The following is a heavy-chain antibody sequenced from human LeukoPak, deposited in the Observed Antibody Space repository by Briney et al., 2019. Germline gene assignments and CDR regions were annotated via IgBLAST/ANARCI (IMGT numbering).Heavy chain of an antibody. J-gene: IGHJ4*02. V-gene: IGHV5-51*01. CDR3: ARSGSYEAYYFDY. CDR2: IYPGDFDT. D-gene: IGHD1-26*01. CDR1: GYSLTSYW. Sequence: GESLKISCKGSGYSLTSYWIGWVRQMPGKGLEWMGIIYPGDFDTRYSPSFQGQVTISADKSISTAYLQWSSLEASDTAMYYCARSGSYEAYYFDYWGQGTLVTVSS.